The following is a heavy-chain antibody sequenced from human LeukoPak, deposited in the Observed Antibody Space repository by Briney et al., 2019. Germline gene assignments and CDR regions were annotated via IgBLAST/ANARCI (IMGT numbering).Heavy chain of an antibody. V-gene: IGHV3-66*02. CDR1: GFTVSSNY. CDR3: ARDSSGPFDY. CDR2: IYSGGST. Sequence: GGSLRLSCAASGFTVSSNYMSWVRQAPGKGLEWVSVIYSGGSTYYADSVKGRFTISRDNSRNTLYLQMNSLRAEDTAVYYCARDSSGPFDYWGQGTLVTVSS. J-gene: IGHJ4*02. D-gene: IGHD3-22*01.